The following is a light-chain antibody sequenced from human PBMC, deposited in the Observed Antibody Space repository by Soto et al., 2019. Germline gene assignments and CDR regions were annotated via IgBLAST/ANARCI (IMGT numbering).Light chain of an antibody. J-gene: IGKJ4*01. CDR2: AAS. CDR1: QGISNW. CDR3: QQTNTFLPLT. V-gene: IGKV1-12*01. Sequence: DIQMTQSPSSVSASVGDRVTITCRASQGISNWLAWYQQQPGKAPKLLIYAASSLQSGVPSMFSGGGSGTHFTLIISSLHAEDFATYYCQQTNTFLPLTFGGGTKVEIQ.